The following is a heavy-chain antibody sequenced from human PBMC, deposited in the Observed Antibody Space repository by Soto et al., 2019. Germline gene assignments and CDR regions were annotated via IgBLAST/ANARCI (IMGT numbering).Heavy chain of an antibody. Sequence: ASVKVSCKASGYTFTSYGISWVRQAPGQGLEWMGWISAYNGNTNYAQKLQGRVTMTTDTSTSTAYMELRSLRSDDTAVYYCARFSFGHHLVVPFDIWGQGTMVTVSS. CDR3: ARFSFGHHLVVPFDI. CDR1: GYTFTSYG. CDR2: ISAYNGNT. J-gene: IGHJ3*02. D-gene: IGHD3-16*01. V-gene: IGHV1-18*01.